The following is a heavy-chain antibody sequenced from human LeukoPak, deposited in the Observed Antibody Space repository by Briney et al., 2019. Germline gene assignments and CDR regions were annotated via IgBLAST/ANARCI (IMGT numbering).Heavy chain of an antibody. J-gene: IGHJ6*02. CDR3: ARGNSSSWFGYYYYYGMDV. CDR2: IKQDGSEK. D-gene: IGHD6-13*01. CDR1: GFTFSSYW. V-gene: IGHV3-7*04. Sequence: GGSLSLSCAASGFTFSSYWMSWVRHAPRQGLEWVSNIKQDGSEKYYVDSVKGRFTISRDNAKNSLYLQMNSLRAEDTAVYYCARGNSSSWFGYYYYYGMDVWGQGTTVTVSS.